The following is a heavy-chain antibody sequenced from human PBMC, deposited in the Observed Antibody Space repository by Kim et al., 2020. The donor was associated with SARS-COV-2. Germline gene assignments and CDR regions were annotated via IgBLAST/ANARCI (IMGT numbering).Heavy chain of an antibody. Sequence: SETLSLTCTVSGGSISSSSYYWGWIRQPPGKGLEWIGSIYYSGSTYYNPSLKSRVTISVDTSKNQFSLKLSSVTAADTAMYYCASDTWELLYPLRYNWFDPWGQGTLVTVSS. CDR1: GGSISSSSYY. J-gene: IGHJ5*02. V-gene: IGHV4-39*07. D-gene: IGHD1-26*01. CDR3: ASDTWELLYPLRYNWFDP. CDR2: IYYSGST.